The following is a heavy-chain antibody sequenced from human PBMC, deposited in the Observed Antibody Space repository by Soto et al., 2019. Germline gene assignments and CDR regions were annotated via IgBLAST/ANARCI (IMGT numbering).Heavy chain of an antibody. V-gene: IGHV3-30*18. CDR2: ISYDGSNK. Sequence: QVQLVESGGGVVQPGRSLRLSCAASGFTFSSYGMHWVRQAPGKGLEWVAVISYDGSNKYYADSVKGRFTISRDNSKNTLYLQMNSLRAEDTAVYYCAKARLPDYGDPLGGYYYYGMDVWGQGTTVTVSS. J-gene: IGHJ6*02. CDR3: AKARLPDYGDPLGGYYYYGMDV. CDR1: GFTFSSYG. D-gene: IGHD4-17*01.